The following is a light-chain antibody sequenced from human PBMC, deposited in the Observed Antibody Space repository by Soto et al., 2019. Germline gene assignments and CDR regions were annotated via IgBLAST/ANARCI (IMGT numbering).Light chain of an antibody. CDR2: YDD. CDR3: AAWDDSLNGYV. V-gene: IGLV1-36*01. CDR1: SSNIGNNA. J-gene: IGLJ1*01. Sequence: HSVLTQPPSVSEAPRQRVTISCSGSSSNIGNNAVNWYQQLPGKAPKLLIYYDDLLPSGVSDRFSGSKSGTSASLAISGLQSEDEADYYCAAWDDSLNGYVFGTGTKVTVL.